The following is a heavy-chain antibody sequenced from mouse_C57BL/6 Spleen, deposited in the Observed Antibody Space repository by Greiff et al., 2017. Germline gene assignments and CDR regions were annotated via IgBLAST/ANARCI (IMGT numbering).Heavy chain of an antibody. J-gene: IGHJ2*01. CDR3: AREEVTGTFFDY. D-gene: IGHD4-1*01. Sequence: EVKLMESGPELVKPGASVKISCKASGYSFTDYNMNWVKQSNGKSLEWIGVINPNYGTTSYNQKFQGKATLTVDQSSSTAYMQLNSLTSEDSAVYYCAREEVTGTFFDYWGQGTTLTVSS. V-gene: IGHV1-39*01. CDR2: INPNYGTT. CDR1: GYSFTDYN.